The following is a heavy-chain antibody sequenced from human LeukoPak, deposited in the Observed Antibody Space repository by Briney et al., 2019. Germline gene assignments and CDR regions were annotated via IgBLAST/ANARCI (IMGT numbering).Heavy chain of an antibody. V-gene: IGHV1-2*02. D-gene: IGHD6-19*01. CDR1: AYTYTGLY. Sequence: ASVKVSCKASAYTYTGLYMHWVRQAPGQGLEWTGWINPDSGGTNYAQKFQGRVTMTRDTSISTAYMEVSRLRSDDTAVYYCAREGSGRYGNFDYWGQGTLVTVSS. J-gene: IGHJ4*02. CDR2: INPDSGGT. CDR3: AREGSGRYGNFDY.